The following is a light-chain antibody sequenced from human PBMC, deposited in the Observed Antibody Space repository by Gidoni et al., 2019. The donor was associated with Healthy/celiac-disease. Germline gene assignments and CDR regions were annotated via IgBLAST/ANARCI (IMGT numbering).Light chain of an antibody. V-gene: IGKV1-39*01. CDR3: QQSYSTPSWT. CDR2: AAP. CDR1: QSISSY. Sequence: DPVCITCRASQSISSYSNCYQQKPGKAPKILIYAAPSLQSGVPSRCSSSGAGTEFTLTISSLQPEDFATDYCQQSYSTPSWTFGQGTKVEIK. J-gene: IGKJ1*01.